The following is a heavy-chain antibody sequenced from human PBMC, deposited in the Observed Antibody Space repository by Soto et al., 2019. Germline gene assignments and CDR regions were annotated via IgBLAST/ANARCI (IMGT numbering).Heavy chain of an antibody. Sequence: QVQLVESGGGVVQPGRSLRLSCAASGFTFSSYGMHWVRQAPGKGLEWVAVISYDGSNKYYADSVKGRFTISRDNSKNTLYLQMNSLRAEDTAVYYCAKHLPPHFWSGYYHYYYYGKDVWGQGTTVTVSS. CDR2: ISYDGSNK. V-gene: IGHV3-30*18. CDR1: GFTFSSYG. J-gene: IGHJ6*02. CDR3: AKHLPPHFWSGYYHYYYYGKDV. D-gene: IGHD3-3*02.